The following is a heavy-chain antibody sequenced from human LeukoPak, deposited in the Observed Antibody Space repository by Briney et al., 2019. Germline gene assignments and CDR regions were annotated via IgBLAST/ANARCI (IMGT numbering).Heavy chain of an antibody. CDR3: ARVSSRSGTTGRNWFDP. Sequence: SQTLSLTCAISGDSVSSNSAAWNWIRQSPSRGLEWLGRTYYRSKWYNEYAVSVKSRITINPDTSKNQFSLQLNSVTPEDTAVYYCARVSSRSGTTGRNWFDPWGQGTLVTVSS. D-gene: IGHD1-1*01. CDR1: GDSVSSNSAA. V-gene: IGHV6-1*01. J-gene: IGHJ5*02. CDR2: TYYRSKWYN.